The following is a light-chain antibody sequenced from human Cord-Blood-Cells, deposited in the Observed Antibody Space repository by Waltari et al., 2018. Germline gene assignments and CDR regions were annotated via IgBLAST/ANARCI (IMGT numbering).Light chain of an antibody. CDR1: QGISSW. V-gene: IGKV1-12*01. CDR3: QQANSFPYT. J-gene: IGKJ2*01. Sequence: DIQMTQSPSSVSASVGDRVTITCRASQGISSWLVWYQQKPGKAPKLLIYAASSLKSGVPTRFSGSGSGTDFTLTISSLQPEDFATYYCQQANSFPYTFGQGTKLEIK. CDR2: AAS.